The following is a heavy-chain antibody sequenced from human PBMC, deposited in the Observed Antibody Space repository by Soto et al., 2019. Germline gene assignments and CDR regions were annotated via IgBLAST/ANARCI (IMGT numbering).Heavy chain of an antibody. Sequence: EVQLLESGGGLVQPGGTLRLSCAASGFTFSSYDMSWVRQAPGKGLEWVSAISGSGVGTFYAESVKGRFTISRDNSKNTVYVQMNSLRVEDTAIYYCAKEDDAWTNGYFDLWGQGTMVTVSS. D-gene: IGHD2-8*01. CDR1: GFTFSSYD. J-gene: IGHJ3*01. CDR3: AKEDDAWTNGYFDL. V-gene: IGHV3-23*01. CDR2: ISGSGVGT.